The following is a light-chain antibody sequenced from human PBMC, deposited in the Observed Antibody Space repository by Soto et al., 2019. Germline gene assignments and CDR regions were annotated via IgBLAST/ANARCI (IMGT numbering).Light chain of an antibody. CDR2: GAS. J-gene: IGKJ4*01. V-gene: IGKV3-15*01. Sequence: EIVITQSPSTLSVSPGERVTLSCSASQSVSFNLVWYQQKPGQAPRLLIYGASTRATGIPARFSGSGSGTEFTLTISSLQSEDFAVYYCQQYNNWPPLTFGGGTKVDIK. CDR3: QQYNNWPPLT. CDR1: QSVSFN.